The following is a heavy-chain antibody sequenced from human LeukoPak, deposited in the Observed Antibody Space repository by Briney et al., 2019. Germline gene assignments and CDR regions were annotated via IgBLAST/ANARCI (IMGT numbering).Heavy chain of an antibody. J-gene: IGHJ4*02. CDR3: AGCYDFWSGYYSFDY. CDR2: IYYSGST. V-gene: IGHV4-59*01. CDR1: GGSISSYY. D-gene: IGHD3-3*01. Sequence: PSETLSLTCTVSGGSISSYYWSWIRQPPGKGLEWIGYIYYSGSTNYNPSLKSRVTISVGTSKNQFSLKLSSVTAADTAVYYCAGCYDFWSGYYSFDYWGQGTLVTVSS.